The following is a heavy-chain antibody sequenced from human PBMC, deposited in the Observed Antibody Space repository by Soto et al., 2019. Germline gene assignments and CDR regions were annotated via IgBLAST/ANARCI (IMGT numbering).Heavy chain of an antibody. CDR3: ANQLTGVPSGAFDI. D-gene: IGHD7-27*01. CDR1: GFTFSSYA. Sequence: GGSLRLSCAASGFTFSSYAMSWVRQAPGKGLEWVSTISGSGGRTYYADSVTGRFTISRDNSKNTLYLQMNSLRAEDTAVYYCANQLTGVPSGAFDIWGQGTMVTVSS. J-gene: IGHJ3*02. V-gene: IGHV3-23*01. CDR2: ISGSGGRT.